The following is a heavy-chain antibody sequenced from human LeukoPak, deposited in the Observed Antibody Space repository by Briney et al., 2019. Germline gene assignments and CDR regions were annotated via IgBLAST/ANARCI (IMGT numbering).Heavy chain of an antibody. CDR2: IRYDGSDS. CDR3: ALIGVVIPPDTYDV. J-gene: IGHJ3*01. V-gene: IGHV3-30*02. Sequence: GGSLRLSCAASGFTFSDTWMSWVRQAPGKGLEWLAFIRYDGSDSYYADSVKGRFTISRDNSKKTLYLQMDSLRTEDTAFYYCALIGVVIPPDTYDVWGQGTLVTVSS. D-gene: IGHD2-21*01. CDR1: GFTFSDTW.